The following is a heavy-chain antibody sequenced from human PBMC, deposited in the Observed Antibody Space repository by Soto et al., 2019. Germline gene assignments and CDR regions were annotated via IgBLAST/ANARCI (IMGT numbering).Heavy chain of an antibody. CDR2: ISASGSST. J-gene: IGHJ4*02. D-gene: IGHD4-17*01. V-gene: IGHV3-23*01. Sequence: VQLLESGGGLVQPGGSLRLSCATSGFTFSSYAMSWVRQAPGKGLEWVAGISASGSSTYFADSLKGRFTISRDNSKNTLFLQMNSLRVEDSALYYCAKDRPWGTVTTFGDFWGQGTLVTVSS. CDR1: GFTFSSYA. CDR3: AKDRPWGTVTTFGDF.